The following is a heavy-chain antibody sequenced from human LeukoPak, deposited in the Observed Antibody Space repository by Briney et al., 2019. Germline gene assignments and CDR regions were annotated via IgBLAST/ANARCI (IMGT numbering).Heavy chain of an antibody. Sequence: GGSLRLSCAASGFTFSSYGMHWVRQAPGKGLEWVAVISYDGSNKYYADSVRGRFTISRDNSKNTLYLQMNSLRAEDTAVYYCAIGLGGITGTLGYWGQGTLVTVSS. CDR3: AIGLGGITGTLGY. J-gene: IGHJ4*02. V-gene: IGHV3-30*03. CDR1: GFTFSSYG. D-gene: IGHD1-7*01. CDR2: ISYDGSNK.